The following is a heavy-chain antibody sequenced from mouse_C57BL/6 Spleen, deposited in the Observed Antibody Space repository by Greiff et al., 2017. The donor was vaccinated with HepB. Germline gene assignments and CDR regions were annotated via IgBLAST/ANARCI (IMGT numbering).Heavy chain of an antibody. V-gene: IGHV3-6*01. CDR2: ISYDGSN. CDR3: AREDFQAMDY. J-gene: IGHJ4*01. CDR1: GYSITSGYY. Sequence: ESGPGLVKPSQSLSLTCSVTGYSITSGYYWNWIRQFPGNKLEWMGYISYDGSNNYNPSLKNRISITRDTSKNQFFLKLNSVTTEDTATYYCAREDFQAMDYWGQGTSVTVSS.